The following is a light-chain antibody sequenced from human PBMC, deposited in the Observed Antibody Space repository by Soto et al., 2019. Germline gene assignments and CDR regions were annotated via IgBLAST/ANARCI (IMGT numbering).Light chain of an antibody. CDR2: SAS. V-gene: IGKV1-27*01. Sequence: DFHMTQSPSFLSASAGYRFTITCRASHDISTSLAWYQQKAGKVPKLLIYSASTLQSGVPSRFSGSGSGTDFTLTISSLQPEDVATYYCQKYNRDPWTFGQGTKVDIK. CDR3: QKYNRDPWT. J-gene: IGKJ1*01. CDR1: HDISTS.